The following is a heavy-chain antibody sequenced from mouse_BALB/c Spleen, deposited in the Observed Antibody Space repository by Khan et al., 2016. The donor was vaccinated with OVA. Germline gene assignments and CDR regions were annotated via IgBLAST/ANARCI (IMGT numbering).Heavy chain of an antibody. CDR2: INPSNGGT. J-gene: IGHJ3*01. D-gene: IGHD1-1*01. CDR3: TRGGYCSPFAY. V-gene: IGHV1S81*02. Sequence: QVQLQQSGAELVKPGASVKLSCKASGYTFTSYYMYWVKQRPGQGLEWIGEINPSNGGTNVNEKIKSKATLTVDKSSSTAYMEISSLTSEDSAVYYCTRGGYCSPFAYWGQGTLVTVSA. CDR1: GYTFTSYY.